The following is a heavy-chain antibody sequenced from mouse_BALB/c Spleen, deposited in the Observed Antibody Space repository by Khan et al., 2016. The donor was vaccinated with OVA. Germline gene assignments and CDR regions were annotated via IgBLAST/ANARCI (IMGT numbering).Heavy chain of an antibody. CDR3: ARELFTTVVATPFAY. V-gene: IGHV5-9-3*01. CDR1: GFTFSNYA. D-gene: IGHD1-1*01. CDR2: ISSGGSYT. Sequence: EVELVESGGGLVKPGGSLKLSCAASGFTFSNYAMSWVRQTPEKRLEWVATISSGGSYTYYPDSVQGRFTISRDNAKNTLYLHMNSLRSEDTAIYYCARELFTTVVATPFAYWGQGTLVTVSA. J-gene: IGHJ3*01.